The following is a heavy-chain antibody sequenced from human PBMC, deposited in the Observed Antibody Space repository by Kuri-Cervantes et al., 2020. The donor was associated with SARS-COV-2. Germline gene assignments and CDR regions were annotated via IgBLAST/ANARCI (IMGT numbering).Heavy chain of an antibody. CDR3: ARAPTVTLDY. CDR2: ISSSGSTM. J-gene: IGHJ4*02. V-gene: IGHV3-48*03. Sequence: GESLKIPCAASGFTFSSYEMNWVRQAPGKGLEWVSYISSSGSTMYYADSEKGRFTISRDNAKNSLYLQMNSLRAEDTAVYYCARAPTVTLDYWGQGTLVTVSS. D-gene: IGHD4-17*01. CDR1: GFTFSSYE.